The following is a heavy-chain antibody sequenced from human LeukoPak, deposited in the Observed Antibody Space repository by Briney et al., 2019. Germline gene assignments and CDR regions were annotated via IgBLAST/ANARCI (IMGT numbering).Heavy chain of an antibody. J-gene: IGHJ4*02. V-gene: IGHV3-53*04. CDR2: IYSGGST. CDR1: GFTVSSNY. CDR3: TRERDGGPDY. Sequence: PGGSLRLSCAASGFTVSSNYMSWVRQAPGKGLEWVSIIYSGGSTYYANSVKGRFTLSRHSSENTLYLRMDSLRTEDAAVYYCTRERDGGPDYWGQGTLVTVSS. D-gene: IGHD3-16*01.